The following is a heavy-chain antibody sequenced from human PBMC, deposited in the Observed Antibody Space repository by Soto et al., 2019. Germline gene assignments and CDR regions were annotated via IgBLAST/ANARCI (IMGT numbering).Heavy chain of an antibody. CDR3: ARSGHIFAGVF. V-gene: IGHV4-59*01. CDR2: LHYNGFA. CDR1: GASMNDYY. D-gene: IGHD3-16*01. Sequence: SETLSLTGTVSGASMNDYYGSWIRQSPGKGLEHIGYLHYNGFAEYSPSLRSRVSISMDTSKNQFSLKLSSVTAADTAIYYCARSGHIFAGVFWGQGILVTAPQ. J-gene: IGHJ4*02.